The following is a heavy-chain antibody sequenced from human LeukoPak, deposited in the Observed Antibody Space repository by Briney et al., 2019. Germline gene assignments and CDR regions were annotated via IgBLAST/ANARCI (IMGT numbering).Heavy chain of an antibody. CDR2: ISTSSGSI. J-gene: IGHJ4*02. CDR1: GFTFNSYT. V-gene: IGHV3-48*02. Sequence: AGGSLRLSCAASGFTFNSYTMNWVRQAPGKGLEWVSYISTSSGSIYYADSVKGRFTISRDNAKNSLYLQMNSLRNDDTAVYYCARGGGFCTGTSCYTDYWGQGTLVTVSS. D-gene: IGHD2-2*02. CDR3: ARGGGFCTGTSCYTDY.